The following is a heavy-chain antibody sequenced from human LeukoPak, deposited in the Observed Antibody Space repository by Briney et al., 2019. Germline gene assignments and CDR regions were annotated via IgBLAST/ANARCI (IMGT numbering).Heavy chain of an antibody. CDR3: ARGPGTYYYDSSGYYDKTPVDAFDT. CDR2: INHSGST. CDR1: GGSSSGYY. Sequence: SETLSLTCAVYGGSSSGYYWSWIRQPPGKGLEWIGEINHSGSTNYNPSLKSRVTISVDTSKNQSSLKLSSVTAADTAVYYCARGPGTYYYDSSGYYDKTPVDAFDTWGQGTMVTVSS. D-gene: IGHD3-22*01. J-gene: IGHJ3*02. V-gene: IGHV4-34*01.